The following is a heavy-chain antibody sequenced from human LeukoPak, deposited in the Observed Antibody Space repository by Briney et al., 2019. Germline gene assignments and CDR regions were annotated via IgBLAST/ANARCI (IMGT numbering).Heavy chain of an antibody. D-gene: IGHD6-13*01. V-gene: IGHV3-20*04. J-gene: IGHJ4*02. CDR2: INWNGGST. CDR1: GFTFDDYG. CDR3: ARDLPYSSSWYYFDY. Sequence: GGSLRLSCAAPGFTFDDYGMSWVRQAPGKGLGWVSGINWNGGSTVYADSVEGRFTISRDNAKNSLYLQMNSLRAEDTALYYCARDLPYSSSWYYFDYWGQGTLVTVSS.